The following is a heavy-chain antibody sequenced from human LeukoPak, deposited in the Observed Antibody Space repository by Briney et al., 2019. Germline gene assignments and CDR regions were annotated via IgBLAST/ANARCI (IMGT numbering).Heavy chain of an antibody. D-gene: IGHD6-19*01. Sequence: AGGSLRLSCSVSGFTFSNYAMHWVRQAPGKGLEYVSGISSNGSRTYYADPVKGRFTISRDNSKNTMYVQMSTLRVEDTAEYYCVKDPHSSGRYYFDYWGQGTLVTVSS. CDR2: ISSNGSRT. CDR3: VKDPHSSGRYYFDY. J-gene: IGHJ4*02. CDR1: GFTFSNYA. V-gene: IGHV3-64*05.